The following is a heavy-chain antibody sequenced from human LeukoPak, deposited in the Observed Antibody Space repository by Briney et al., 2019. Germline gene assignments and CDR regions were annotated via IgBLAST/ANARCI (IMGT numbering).Heavy chain of an antibody. CDR3: ACPVSIRDDSSGYNYY. J-gene: IGHJ4*02. CDR1: GSTFSSYA. Sequence: PGGSLRLSCAASGSTFSSYAMHWVRQAPGKGLEWVALISYDESYRYYADSVKGRFTISRDNSKNTLYLQMNSLRAEDTAVYYCACPVSIRDDSSGYNYYWGQGTLVTVSS. CDR2: ISYDESYR. V-gene: IGHV3-30-3*01. D-gene: IGHD3-22*01.